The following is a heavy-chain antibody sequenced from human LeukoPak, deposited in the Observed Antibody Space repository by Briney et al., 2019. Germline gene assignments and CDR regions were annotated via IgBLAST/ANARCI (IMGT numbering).Heavy chain of an antibody. CDR1: GFTVSSNY. V-gene: IGHV3-66*01. J-gene: IGHJ4*02. D-gene: IGHD5-24*01. Sequence: GGSLRLSCAASGFTVSSNYMSWVRQAPGKGLEWVSVIYTGGSTYYADSVKGRFTISRDNSKNTLYLQMNSLRAEDTAVYHCARGAMATPLFYWGRGTLVTVSS. CDR3: ARGAMATPLFY. CDR2: IYTGGST.